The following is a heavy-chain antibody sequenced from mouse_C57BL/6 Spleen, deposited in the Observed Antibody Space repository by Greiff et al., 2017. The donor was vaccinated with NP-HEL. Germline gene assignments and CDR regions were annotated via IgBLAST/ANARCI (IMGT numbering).Heavy chain of an antibody. Sequence: VQLQQSGAELVRPGASVTLSCKASGYTFTDYEMHWVKQTPVHGLEWIGAIDPETGGTAYNQKFKGKAILTADKSSSTAYMELRSLTSEDSAVYYCTRGGDYDVGVFDYWGQGTTLTVSS. V-gene: IGHV1-15*01. CDR3: TRGGDYDVGVFDY. J-gene: IGHJ2*01. CDR1: GYTFTDYE. D-gene: IGHD2-4*01. CDR2: IDPETGGT.